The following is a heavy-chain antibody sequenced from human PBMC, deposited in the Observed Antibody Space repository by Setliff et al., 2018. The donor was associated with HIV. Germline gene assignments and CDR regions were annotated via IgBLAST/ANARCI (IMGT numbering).Heavy chain of an antibody. CDR3: ARQITSVTPEMLVVNDAFDV. V-gene: IGHV4-34*01. CDR1: GGPLSGHY. Sequence: PSETLSLTCAVYGGPLSGHYLSWIRQPPGQGLEWIGETSHSGKTNYNPSLKSRVTISVDTSKNQFSLRLTSVTAADTAVYYCARQITSVTPEMLVVNDAFDVWGQGKMVTVS. D-gene: IGHD4-17*01. CDR2: TSHSGKT. J-gene: IGHJ3*01.